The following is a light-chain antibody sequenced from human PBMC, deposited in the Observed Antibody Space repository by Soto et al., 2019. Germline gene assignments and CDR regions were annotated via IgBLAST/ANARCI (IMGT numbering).Light chain of an antibody. J-gene: IGKJ1*01. Sequence: EIVLTQSPGTLSLSPGERATLSCRASQTVSSSNLAWYQQKPGQAPKVLIYGASSRATGIPDRFSGIGSGTDFTLTISRLEPEDFAVYYCHQYGSSPRTFGQGTKVEIK. V-gene: IGKV3-20*01. CDR2: GAS. CDR1: QTVSSSN. CDR3: HQYGSSPRT.